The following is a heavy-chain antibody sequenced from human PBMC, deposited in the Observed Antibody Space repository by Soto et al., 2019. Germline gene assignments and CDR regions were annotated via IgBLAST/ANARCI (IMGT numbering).Heavy chain of an antibody. CDR2: IIPIFGTA. D-gene: IGHD5-12*01. V-gene: IGHV1-69*13. CDR1: GGTFSSYA. CDR3: ARAYGDGYNPFDY. J-gene: IGHJ4*02. Sequence: ASVKVSCKASGGTFSSYAISWVRQAPGQGLEWMGGIIPIFGTANYAQKFQGRVTITADESTSTAYMELSSLRSEDTAVYYCARAYGDGYNPFDYWGQGTLVTAPQ.